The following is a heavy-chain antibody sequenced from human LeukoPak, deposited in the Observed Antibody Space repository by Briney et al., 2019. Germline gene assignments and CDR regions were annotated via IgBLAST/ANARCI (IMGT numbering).Heavy chain of an antibody. V-gene: IGHV4-30-4*08. CDR3: ARDSPITIFGVVIAATTDAFDI. CDR1: GGSISSGDYY. CDR2: IYYSGRT. J-gene: IGHJ3*02. Sequence: SQTLSLTCTVSGGSISSGDYYWSWIRQPPGKCLEWLGYIYYSGRTYYKPSRKTRFTFSVNTSKNQFSLKLSSVTAADTAVYYCARDSPITIFGVVIAATTDAFDIWGQGTMVTVSS. D-gene: IGHD3-3*01.